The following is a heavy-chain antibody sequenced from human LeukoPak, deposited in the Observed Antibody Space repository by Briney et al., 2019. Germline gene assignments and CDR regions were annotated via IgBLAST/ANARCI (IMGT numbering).Heavy chain of an antibody. CDR2: ISYDGSNK. V-gene: IGHV3-30*18. CDR1: GFTFSSYG. J-gene: IGHJ4*02. CDR3: AKWRLVGRTLDY. Sequence: AGRSLRLSCAASGFTFSSYGMHWVRQAPGKGLEWVAVISYDGSNKYYADSVKGRFTISRDNSKNTLYLQMNSLRAEDTAVYYCAKWRLVGRTLDYWGQGTLVTVSS. D-gene: IGHD3-16*01.